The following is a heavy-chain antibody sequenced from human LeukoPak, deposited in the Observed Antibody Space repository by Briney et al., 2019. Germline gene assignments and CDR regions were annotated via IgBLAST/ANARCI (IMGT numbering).Heavy chain of an antibody. V-gene: IGHV1-8*01. CDR1: GYTFTSYD. CDR3: ASNYYDSSGYHYYYYGMDA. CDR2: MNPNSGNT. D-gene: IGHD3-22*01. Sequence: ASVKVSCKASGYTFTSYDINWVRQATGQGLEWMGWMNPNSGNTGYAQKFQGRVTMTRNTSISTAYMELSSLRSEDTAVYYCASNYYDSSGYHYYYYGMDAWGQGTTVTVSS. J-gene: IGHJ6*02.